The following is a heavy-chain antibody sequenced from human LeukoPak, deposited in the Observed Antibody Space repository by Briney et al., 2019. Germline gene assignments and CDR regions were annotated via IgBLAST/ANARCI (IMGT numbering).Heavy chain of an antibody. D-gene: IGHD3-10*01. CDR1: GFSVGTNY. J-gene: IGHJ1*01. CDR2: IYAGGNT. Sequence: QTGGSLRLSCAASGFSVGTNYMTWVRQAPGKGLEWVSMIYAGGNTYYRDSVKGRFTISRDSSKNTVFLHMSGLRDDDTAVYYCVGGHDLEFEFWGQGTLVIVSS. CDR3: VGGHDLEFEF. V-gene: IGHV3-53*01.